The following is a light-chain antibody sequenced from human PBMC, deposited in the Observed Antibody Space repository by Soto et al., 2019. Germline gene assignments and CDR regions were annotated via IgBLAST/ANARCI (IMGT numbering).Light chain of an antibody. J-gene: IGKJ5*01. CDR1: QSVSSNY. Sequence: EIVLTQSPGTLSLSPGERATLSCRASQSVSSNYLAWYQQKPGQAPRLLIYVASSRATGIPDRFSGSGSGTDFTLTINRLEPEDFAVYYCQQYGSSSITFGQGTRLEI. CDR2: VAS. CDR3: QQYGSSSIT. V-gene: IGKV3-20*01.